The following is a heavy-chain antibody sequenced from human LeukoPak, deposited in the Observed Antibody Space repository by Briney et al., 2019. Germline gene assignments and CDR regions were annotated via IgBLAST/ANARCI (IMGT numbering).Heavy chain of an antibody. V-gene: IGHV3-23*01. CDR3: AKVGPYCSSTSCYTTGYFQH. CDR1: GFTFSSYA. J-gene: IGHJ1*01. Sequence: GGSLRLSRAASGFTFSSYALSWVRQAPRKGLEWVSAISGSGGSTYYADSVKGRFTISRDNSKNTLYLQMNSLRAEDTAVYYCAKVGPYCSSTSCYTTGYFQHWGQGTLVTVSS. CDR2: ISGSGGST. D-gene: IGHD2-2*02.